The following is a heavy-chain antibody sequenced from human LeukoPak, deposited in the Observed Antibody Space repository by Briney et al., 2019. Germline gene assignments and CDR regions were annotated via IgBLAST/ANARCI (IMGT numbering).Heavy chain of an antibody. CDR1: GYTFTSYG. J-gene: IGHJ5*02. Sequence: ASVKVSCKASGYTFTSYGISWVRQAPGQGLEWMGWISAYNGNTNYAQKLQGRVTMTTDTSTSAAYMELRSLRSDDTAVYYCARTLLETSWFDPWGQGTLVTVSS. CDR3: ARTLLETSWFDP. V-gene: IGHV1-18*01. CDR2: ISAYNGNT. D-gene: IGHD1-1*01.